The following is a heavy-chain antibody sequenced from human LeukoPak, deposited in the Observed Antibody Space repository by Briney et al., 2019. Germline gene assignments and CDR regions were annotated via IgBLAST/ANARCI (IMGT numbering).Heavy chain of an antibody. CDR1: GFTFSSGW. V-gene: IGHV3-7*01. D-gene: IGHD3-22*01. CDR2: RKQDGSEK. CDR3: ARDRPENYYDRPEPLDY. J-gene: IGHJ4*02. Sequence: GGTLRLSCAASGFTFSSGWISWCRQAPRKGREGWANRKQDGSEKYYVDSVKGRFTISRDNAKNSLYLKMNSLRAEDTAVYYCARDRPENYYDRPEPLDYWGQETLVTVSS.